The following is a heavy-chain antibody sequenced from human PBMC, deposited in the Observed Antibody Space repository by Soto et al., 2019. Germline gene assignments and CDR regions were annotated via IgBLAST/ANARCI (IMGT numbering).Heavy chain of an antibody. V-gene: IGHV3-30-3*01. D-gene: IGHD4-17*01. CDR2: ISYDGNKK. J-gene: IGHJ6*02. Sequence: QVQLVESGGGVVQPGRSLRLSCAASGFTFINYAMHWVRQAPGKGLEWVAVISYDGNKKYYADSVRGRFTISRDNSKNKVSLQMNSRRTEDTAVYYCARDHDYGILFYYGMDVWGQGTTVTVSS. CDR1: GFTFINYA. CDR3: ARDHDYGILFYYGMDV.